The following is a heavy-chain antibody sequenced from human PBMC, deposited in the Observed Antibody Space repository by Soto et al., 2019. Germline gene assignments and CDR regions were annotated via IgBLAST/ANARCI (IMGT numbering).Heavy chain of an antibody. J-gene: IGHJ5*02. CDR3: AREALRGWFDP. CDR1: GGSISSGGYY. D-gene: IGHD5-12*01. Sequence: SETLSLTCTVSGGSISSGGYYWSWIRQHPGKGLEWIGYIYYSGSTYYNPSLKSRVTISVDTSKNQFSLKLSSVTAADTAVYYCAREALRGWFDPWGQGALVTVSS. CDR2: IYYSGST. V-gene: IGHV4-31*02.